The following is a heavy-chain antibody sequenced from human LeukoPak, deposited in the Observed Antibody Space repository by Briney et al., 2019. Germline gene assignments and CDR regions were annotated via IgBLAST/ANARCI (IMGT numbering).Heavy chain of an antibody. Sequence: ASVKVSCKASGYTFTGYYMHWVRQAPGQGLEWMGWINPNSGGTNYAQKFQGRVTMTRDTSISTAYMELSRLRSDDTAVYYCARDGMGATPYFDYWGQGTLVTVSS. D-gene: IGHD1-26*01. V-gene: IGHV1-2*02. CDR1: GYTFTGYY. CDR3: ARDGMGATPYFDY. J-gene: IGHJ4*02. CDR2: INPNSGGT.